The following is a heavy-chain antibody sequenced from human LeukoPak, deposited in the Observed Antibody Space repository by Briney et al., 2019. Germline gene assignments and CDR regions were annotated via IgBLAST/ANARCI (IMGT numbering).Heavy chain of an antibody. CDR1: GGSISTYY. CDR3: AREGTGASRWFDP. J-gene: IGHJ5*02. CDR2: IHYTGNT. V-gene: IGHV4-59*01. D-gene: IGHD1-26*01. Sequence: SETLSLTCAVSGGSISTYYWSWIRQPPGKGLEWIGYIHYTGNTNYNPSLKSRVTISLDTSKNQFSLKLSSVTAADTAVYYFAREGTGASRWFDPWGQGTLVTVSS.